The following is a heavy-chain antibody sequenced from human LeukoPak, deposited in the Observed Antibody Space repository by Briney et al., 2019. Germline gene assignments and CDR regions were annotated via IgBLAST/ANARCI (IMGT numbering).Heavy chain of an antibody. J-gene: IGHJ4*02. CDR1: GYTFTGHY. V-gene: IGHV1-2*02. D-gene: IGHD2-2*02. CDR3: ARDLVVVVPAAIGEDY. Sequence: ASVKVSCKASGYTFTGHYMHWVRQAPGQGLEWMGWINPNSGGTNYAQKFQGRVTMTRDTSISTAYMELSRLRSDDTAVYYCARDLVVVVPAAIGEDYWGQGTLVTVSS. CDR2: INPNSGGT.